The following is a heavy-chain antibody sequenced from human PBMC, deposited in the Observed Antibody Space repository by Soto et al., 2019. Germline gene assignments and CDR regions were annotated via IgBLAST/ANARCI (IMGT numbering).Heavy chain of an antibody. J-gene: IGHJ4*02. Sequence: EVQLVESGGGLVKPGGSLRLSCAASGFTFSSYSMNWVRQAPGKGLEWVSSISSSSSYIYYADSVKGRFTISRDNAKNSLYLEMNSLRAEDTAVYYCARGGGSPYAFDSWGQGTLVTVSS. D-gene: IGHD1-26*01. CDR1: GFTFSSYS. V-gene: IGHV3-21*01. CDR3: ARGGGSPYAFDS. CDR2: ISSSSSYI.